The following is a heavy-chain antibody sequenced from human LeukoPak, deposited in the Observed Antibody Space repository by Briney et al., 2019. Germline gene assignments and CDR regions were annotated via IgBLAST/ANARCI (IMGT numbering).Heavy chain of an antibody. D-gene: IGHD5-12*01. V-gene: IGHV3-30*02. CDR3: AKTGYSGSAYGNWYFDY. J-gene: IGHJ4*02. Sequence: PGGSLRLSCATSGFTFSINGLHWVRQAPGKGLEWVAFIRYDGSNEYYADSVKGRFTISRDNSKNTLYLQMNSLRTEDTAVYYCAKTGYSGSAYGNWYFDYWGQGTLVTVSS. CDR2: IRYDGSNE. CDR1: GFTFSING.